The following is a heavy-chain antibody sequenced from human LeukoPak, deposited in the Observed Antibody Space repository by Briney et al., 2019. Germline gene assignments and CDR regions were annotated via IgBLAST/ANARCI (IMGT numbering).Heavy chain of an antibody. CDR1: GGTFSSYA. D-gene: IGHD2-21*01. CDR2: IIPIFGTA. V-gene: IGHV1-69*05. CDR3: AGGSVIAAVFDY. Sequence: TSVKVSCKASGGTFSSYAISWVRQAPGQGLEWMGRIIPIFGTANYAQKFQGRVTITTDESTSTAYMELSSLRSEDTAVYYCAGGSVIAAVFDYWGQGTLVTVSS. J-gene: IGHJ4*02.